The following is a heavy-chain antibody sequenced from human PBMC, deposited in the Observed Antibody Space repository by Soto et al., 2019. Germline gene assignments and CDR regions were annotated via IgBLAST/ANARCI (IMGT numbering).Heavy chain of an antibody. D-gene: IGHD6-19*01. CDR3: VAGSGWLPDY. V-gene: IGHV3-7*05. CDR2: IKQDGSEI. Sequence: EVQLVESGGGLAQPGGSLRLSCTASGFTLISPWMNWVRQAPGKGREWVANIKQDGSEIYSVDSVKGRFTISRDNAKNSLYLQMNSLRAEDTAVYYCVAGSGWLPDYWGQGTLVTVSS. CDR1: GFTLISPW. J-gene: IGHJ4*02.